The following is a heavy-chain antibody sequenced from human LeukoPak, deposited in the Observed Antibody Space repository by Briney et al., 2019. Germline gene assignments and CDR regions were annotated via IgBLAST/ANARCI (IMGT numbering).Heavy chain of an antibody. D-gene: IGHD4-17*01. V-gene: IGHV4-39*01. CDR1: GGSISSSSYY. Sequence: SETLSLTCTVSGGSISSSSYYWGWIRQPPGKGLEWIGSIYYSGSTYYNPSLKSRVTISVDTSKNQFSLKLSSVTAADTAWYYCASEKEYGNWLDPWGQGTLVTVSS. CDR3: ASEKEYGNWLDP. J-gene: IGHJ5*02. CDR2: IYYSGST.